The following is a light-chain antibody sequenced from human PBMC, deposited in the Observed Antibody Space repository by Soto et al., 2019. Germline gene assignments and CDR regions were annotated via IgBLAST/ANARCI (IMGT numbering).Light chain of an antibody. J-gene: IGKJ3*01. CDR1: ESVHRN. CDR3: QRYNNWPPT. Sequence: EMVMTQSPATLSVSPGERVTLSCRASESVHRNLAWYQQKPGQGPSLLIYYASTRATGVPDRFTGSGSGTEFPLTISSLQSEDFGFYHFQRYNNWPPTFGPGTNVEIK. CDR2: YAS. V-gene: IGKV3-15*01.